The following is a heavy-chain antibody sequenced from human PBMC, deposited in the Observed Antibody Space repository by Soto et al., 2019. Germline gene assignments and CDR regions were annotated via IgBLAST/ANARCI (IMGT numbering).Heavy chain of an antibody. D-gene: IGHD2-2*01. CDR2: IGESGTPT. J-gene: IGHJ6*04. V-gene: IGHV3-23*01. CDR1: GFTFSSYA. CDR3: ARYIPGVRYYGMDV. Sequence: EVQLLESGGGLVQPGGSLRLSCAASGFTFSSYAMKWVRQAPGKGLEWVSLIGESGTPTYYADSVKGRFTISRDNSGNTLFLEMYSRRAEDTAVYYCARYIPGVRYYGMDVWGKGTTVTVSS.